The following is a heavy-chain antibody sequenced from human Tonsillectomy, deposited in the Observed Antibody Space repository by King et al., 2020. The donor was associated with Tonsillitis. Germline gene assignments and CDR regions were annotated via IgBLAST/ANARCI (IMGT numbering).Heavy chain of an antibody. CDR2: IYWNDDK. V-gene: IGHV2-5*01. J-gene: IGHJ5*02. CDR1: GFSLSTSGVA. D-gene: IGHD1-7*01. Sequence: TLKESGPTLVKPTQTLTLTCTFSGFSLSTSGVAVGWIRQPPGKALEWLAVIYWNDDKRYSPSLKSRLTITKDTSKNQVVLTMTIMDPVDTATYYCAHRPGNWNYPFWFDPWGHGTLVTVSS. CDR3: AHRPGNWNYPFWFDP.